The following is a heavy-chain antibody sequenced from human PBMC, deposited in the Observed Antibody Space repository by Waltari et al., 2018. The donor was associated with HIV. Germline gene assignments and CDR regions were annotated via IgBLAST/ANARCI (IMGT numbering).Heavy chain of an antibody. Sequence: QVDLVESGGGVVQPGGSLRLSFTASGFTFSSYAMDWVRQAPGKGRDWVEVSLYDGSQKYYGESVKGRLTIYRDKPENTLHLQMYSLRVEDTAVYYCVRGPHTAVAGGPPHWGQGTLVTVSS. D-gene: IGHD6-19*01. V-gene: IGHV3-33*01. J-gene: IGHJ4*02. CDR3: VRGPHTAVAGGPPH. CDR1: GFTFSSYA. CDR2: SLYDGSQK.